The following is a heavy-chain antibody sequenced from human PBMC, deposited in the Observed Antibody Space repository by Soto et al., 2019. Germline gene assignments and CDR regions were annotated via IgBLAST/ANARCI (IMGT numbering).Heavy chain of an antibody. CDR1: GGSFSGYY. CDR3: ARYSRGFDY. V-gene: IGHV4-34*01. Sequence: SETLSLTCAVYGGSFSGYYWSWIRQPPGKGLEWIGEINHSGSTNYNPSLKSRVTISVDTSKNQFSLKLSSVTAADTAVYYCARYSRGFDYWGQGTLVTVSS. J-gene: IGHJ4*02. D-gene: IGHD2-15*01. CDR2: INHSGST.